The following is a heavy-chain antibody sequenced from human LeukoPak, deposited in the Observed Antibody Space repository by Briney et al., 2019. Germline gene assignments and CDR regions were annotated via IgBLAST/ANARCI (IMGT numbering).Heavy chain of an antibody. D-gene: IGHD4-23*01. CDR2: IYYSGSA. CDR1: GGSISNSCYY. V-gene: IGHV4-39*01. Sequence: SETLSLTCIVSGGSISNSCYYWGRIREPPGKGLEWFGSIYYSGSAYYNPSLKSRVTLSVDTSKNQFTLKLASVTAADTAVYYCARHWVVTPNYWGQGTLVTVSS. J-gene: IGHJ4*02. CDR3: ARHWVVTPNY.